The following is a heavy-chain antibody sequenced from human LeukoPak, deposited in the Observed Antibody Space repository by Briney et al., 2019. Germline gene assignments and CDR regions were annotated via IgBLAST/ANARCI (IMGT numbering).Heavy chain of an antibody. Sequence: GGSLRLSCAASGFTFSDYYMSWIRQVPGKGLERVSYISDSGSTIYYADSVKGRFTISRDNAKNSLYLQMDSLGAEDTALYYCARAPMTSPFYFDYWGQGTLVTVSS. CDR1: GFTFSDYY. V-gene: IGHV3-11*01. CDR2: ISDSGSTI. D-gene: IGHD2-2*01. CDR3: ARAPMTSPFYFDY. J-gene: IGHJ4*02.